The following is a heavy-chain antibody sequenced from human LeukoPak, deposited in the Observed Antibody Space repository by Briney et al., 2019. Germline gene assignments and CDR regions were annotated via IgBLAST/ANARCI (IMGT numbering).Heavy chain of an antibody. V-gene: IGHV3-30*18. D-gene: IGHD2-2*01. Sequence: GGSLRLSCAASGFTFSSYGMHWVRQAPGKGLEWVAVISYDGSNIYYADSVKGRFTISRDNSKNTLYLQMNSLRAEDTAVYYCAKVSSTSSWSYYYYYMDVWGKGTTVTVSS. CDR1: GFTFSSYG. CDR3: AKVSSTSSWSYYYYYMDV. J-gene: IGHJ6*03. CDR2: ISYDGSNI.